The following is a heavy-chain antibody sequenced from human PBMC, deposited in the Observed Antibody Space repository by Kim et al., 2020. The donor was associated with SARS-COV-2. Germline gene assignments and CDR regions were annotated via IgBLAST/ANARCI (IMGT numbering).Heavy chain of an antibody. Sequence: GGSLRLSCADSGFTFSGHYMTWVRQAPGKGLEWVANIKQDGSEKLYVDSVKGRFTISRDNAKKSLYLQMNSLTAEDTAMYYCARNHWYYFDYWGQGTLVT. CDR1: GFTFSGHY. CDR2: IKQDGSEK. CDR3: ARNHWYYFDY. V-gene: IGHV3-7*05. D-gene: IGHD2-8*02. J-gene: IGHJ4*02.